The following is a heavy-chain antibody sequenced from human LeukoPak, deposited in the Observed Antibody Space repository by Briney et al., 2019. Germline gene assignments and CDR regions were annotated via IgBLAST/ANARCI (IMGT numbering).Heavy chain of an antibody. V-gene: IGHV4-59*01. Sequence: SETLSLTCTVSGGSISSYYWSWLRQPPGKGLEWIGYIYYSGSTHYNPSLKSRVTISVDTSKIQFSLKLSSVTAADTAVYYCARDKEAGTFDYWGQGTLVTVSS. CDR1: GGSISSYY. J-gene: IGHJ4*02. CDR2: IYYSGST. CDR3: ARDKEAGTFDY. D-gene: IGHD6-19*01.